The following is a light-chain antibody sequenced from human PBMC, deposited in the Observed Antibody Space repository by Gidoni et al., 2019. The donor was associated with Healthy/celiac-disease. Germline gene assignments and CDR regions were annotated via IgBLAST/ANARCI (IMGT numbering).Light chain of an antibody. J-gene: IGKJ4*01. CDR3: QQYYSTPPT. V-gene: IGKV4-1*01. CDR1: QSVLYSSNNKNY. Sequence: DIVMTQSPDSLAVSLGERATINCKSSQSVLYSSNNKNYLAWYQTKPVQPPKLLIYWASTRESGVPDRFSGSGSGTDFTLTISSLQAEDVAVYYCQQYYSTPPTFGGGTKVEIK. CDR2: WAS.